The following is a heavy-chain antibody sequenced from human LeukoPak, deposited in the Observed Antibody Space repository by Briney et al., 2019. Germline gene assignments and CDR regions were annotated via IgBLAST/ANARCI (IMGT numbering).Heavy chain of an antibody. V-gene: IGHV1-18*01. J-gene: IGHJ4*02. CDR2: ISAYNGNT. D-gene: IGHD6-13*01. CDR1: GYTFTNYG. Sequence: GASVKVSCKTSGYTFTNYGISWVRQAPGLGLEWMGWISAYNGNTNCAQKVQGRVTMTTDTSTSTAYMELRSLRSDDTAVYYCARKKGIIDFDYWGQGTLVTVS. CDR3: ARKKGIIDFDY.